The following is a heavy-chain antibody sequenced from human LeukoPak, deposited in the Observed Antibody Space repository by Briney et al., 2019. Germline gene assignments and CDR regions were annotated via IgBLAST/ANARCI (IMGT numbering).Heavy chain of an antibody. CDR2: MSGGGDKT. V-gene: IGHV3-23*01. Sequence: GGSLRLSCAASGFTFTPYAMSWVRQAPGKGLEWVSAMSGGGDKTYYADSVKGRFTISRDNSKDTVYLQMSGLRGEDTAVYYCAKNRGYSSSWFFDDWGQGTLVTVSS. CDR3: AKNRGYSSSWFFDD. J-gene: IGHJ4*02. D-gene: IGHD6-13*01. CDR1: GFTFTPYA.